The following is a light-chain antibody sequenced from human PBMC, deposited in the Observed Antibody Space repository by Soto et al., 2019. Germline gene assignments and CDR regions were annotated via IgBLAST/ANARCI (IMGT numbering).Light chain of an antibody. V-gene: IGKV3-20*01. CDR1: QSVSSN. CDR3: HQYGSSPLT. CDR2: GAS. Sequence: EIVLTQSPGTLSLSPGERATLSCRASQSVSSNLAWYQQKPGQAPRLLIYGASTRATGIPDRFSGSGSGTEFTLTISRLEPEDFAVYYCHQYGSSPLTFGQGTRLEI. J-gene: IGKJ5*01.